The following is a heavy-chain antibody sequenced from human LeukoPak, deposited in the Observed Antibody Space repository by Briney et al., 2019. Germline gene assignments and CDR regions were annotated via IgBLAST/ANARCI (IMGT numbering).Heavy chain of an antibody. V-gene: IGHV3-11*04. CDR2: ISSSGSTI. Sequence: GGSLRLSCAASRFTFSDYYMSWIRQAPGKGLEWISYISSSGSTIYYADSVKGRFTISRDNSKNTLYLQMNSLRAEDTAVYYCARSYGGNSRYDYWGQGTLVTVSS. D-gene: IGHD4-23*01. CDR3: ARSYGGNSRYDY. J-gene: IGHJ4*02. CDR1: RFTFSDYY.